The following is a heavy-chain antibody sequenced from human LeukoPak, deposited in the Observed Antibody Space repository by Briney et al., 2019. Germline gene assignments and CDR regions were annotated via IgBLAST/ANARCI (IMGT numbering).Heavy chain of an antibody. CDR2: ITYDGAFDGGKT. CDR3: AKDFFQNPGGDCGADCPRLNNWFDP. D-gene: IGHD2-21*02. V-gene: IGHV3-30*01. J-gene: IGHJ5*02. Sequence: PGGSLRLSCEASGLSLSNYPMHWVRQAPGKGLEWITLITYDGAFDGGKTYYADSVKGRFTISRDNSKSTLYLQMNSLRTEDTAMYYCAKDFFQNPGGDCGADCPRLNNWFDPWGQGTLVTVSS. CDR1: GLSLSNYP.